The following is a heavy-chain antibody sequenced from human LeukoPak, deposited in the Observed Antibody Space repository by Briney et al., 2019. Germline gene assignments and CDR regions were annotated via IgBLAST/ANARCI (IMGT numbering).Heavy chain of an antibody. V-gene: IGHV4-34*01. J-gene: IGHJ4*02. Sequence: SETLSLTCAVYGGSFSGYYWSWIRQPPGKGLERIGEINHSGSTNYNPSLKSRVTISVDTSKNQFSLELSSVTAADTAVYYCARRAAAGTRIFDYWGQGTLVTVSS. CDR3: ARRAAAGTRIFDY. D-gene: IGHD6-13*01. CDR2: INHSGST. CDR1: GGSFSGYY.